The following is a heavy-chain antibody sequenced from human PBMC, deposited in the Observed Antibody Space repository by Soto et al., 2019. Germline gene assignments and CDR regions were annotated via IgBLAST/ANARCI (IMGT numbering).Heavy chain of an antibody. D-gene: IGHD2-2*01. V-gene: IGHV1-18*01. CDR3: ARDPCLTRCPDY. CDR1: GYTFTNYG. CDR2: INVYNGNT. J-gene: IGHJ4*02. Sequence: ASVKLSCKDSGYTFTNYGISWVRQAPGQGLEWMGWINVYNGNTKYAQKVQGRVTMTTDTSTSTAYMELSSLRSEDTAVYYCARDPCLTRCPDYWAQGTPVPVSS.